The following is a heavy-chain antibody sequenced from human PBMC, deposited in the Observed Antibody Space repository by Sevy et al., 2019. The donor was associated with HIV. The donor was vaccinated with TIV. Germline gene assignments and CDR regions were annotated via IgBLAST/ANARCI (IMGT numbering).Heavy chain of an antibody. V-gene: IGHV3-33*01. CDR1: GFTFSNYA. Sequence: GGSLRLSCAATGFTFSNYAMHWVRQAPGKGVEWVAIIWSDGAYQYHGDSVKGRFTISRDNSKNTLYLQMNNVRVEDTAVYYCARGGDYYDNAAYYALDSWGQGTLVTVSS. D-gene: IGHD3-22*01. CDR2: IWSDGAYQ. CDR3: ARGGDYYDNAAYYALDS. J-gene: IGHJ4*02.